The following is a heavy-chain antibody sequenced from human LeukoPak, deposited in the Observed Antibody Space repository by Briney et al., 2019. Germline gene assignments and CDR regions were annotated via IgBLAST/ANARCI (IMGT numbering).Heavy chain of an antibody. J-gene: IGHJ4*02. Sequence: SVKVSCKASGYTFTSYGISWVRQAPGQGLEWMGRIIPLINLANYAPQFEGRVTITADSSTTTASMELTGLTITDTAVYFCARDGEGSGVYAYWGQGTLVTVSS. D-gene: IGHD6-25*01. CDR1: GYTFTSYG. CDR3: ARDGEGSGVYAY. V-gene: IGHV1-69*04. CDR2: IIPLINLA.